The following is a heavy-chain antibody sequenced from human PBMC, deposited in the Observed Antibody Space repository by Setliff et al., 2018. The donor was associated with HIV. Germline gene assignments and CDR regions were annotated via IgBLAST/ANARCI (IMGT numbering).Heavy chain of an antibody. Sequence: PSETLSLTCTVSGGSISTSNYYWGWVRQPPGKGLEWVGNVDYTGSTYYNPSLKSRVTISVDTSKNQFSLRLNSVTAADTAVYYCAIPASSLAPNWGRGTQVTVSS. CDR3: AIPASSLAPN. CDR2: VDYTGST. J-gene: IGHJ4*02. V-gene: IGHV4-39*07. CDR1: GGSISTSNYY.